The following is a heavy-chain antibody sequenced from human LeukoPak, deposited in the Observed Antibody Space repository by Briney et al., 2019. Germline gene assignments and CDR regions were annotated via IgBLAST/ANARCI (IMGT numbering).Heavy chain of an antibody. CDR2: IYHSGST. J-gene: IGHJ4*02. Sequence: SGTLSLTCAVSGGSISSSNWWSWVRQPPGKGLEWIGEIYHSGSTNYNPSLKSRVTISVDTSKNQFSLRLTSVTAADTAVYYCASIAVTGTPDDWWGQGILVTVSS. CDR1: GGSISSSNW. D-gene: IGHD6-19*01. V-gene: IGHV4-4*02. CDR3: ASIAVTGTPDDW.